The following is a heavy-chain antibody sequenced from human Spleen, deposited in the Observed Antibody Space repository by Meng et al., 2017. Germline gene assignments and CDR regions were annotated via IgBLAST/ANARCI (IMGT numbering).Heavy chain of an antibody. Sequence: SVKVSCKASRGTFSTYSINWVRQAPGQGLEWMGRIIPILDIANYAQKFQGRVTVTADKSTSTAYMDLSGLRSDDTAVYYCARDEDISAAGKLFGDYWGQGTLVTVSS. CDR2: IIPILDIA. V-gene: IGHV1-69*04. D-gene: IGHD6-13*01. J-gene: IGHJ4*02. CDR1: RGTFSTYS. CDR3: ARDEDISAAGKLFGDY.